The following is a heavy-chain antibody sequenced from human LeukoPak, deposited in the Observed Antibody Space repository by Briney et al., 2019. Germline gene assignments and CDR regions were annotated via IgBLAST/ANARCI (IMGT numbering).Heavy chain of an antibody. Sequence: GGSLRLSCAASGFSFSSFAMTWVRQAPGKGLEWVSSITAGHYPTYNADSVKGRFTISRDNSKNTLYLQMNSRRADDTAVYYCTKDPNGDYVGAFDPWGQGTLVTVSS. CDR3: TKDPNGDYVGAFDP. CDR2: ITAGHYPT. D-gene: IGHD4-17*01. V-gene: IGHV3-23*01. CDR1: GFSFSSFA. J-gene: IGHJ5*02.